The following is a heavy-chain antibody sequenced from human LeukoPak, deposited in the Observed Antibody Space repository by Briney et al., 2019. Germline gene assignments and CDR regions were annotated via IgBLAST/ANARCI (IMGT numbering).Heavy chain of an antibody. V-gene: IGHV1-69*05. CDR1: GGTFSSYA. CDR3: ASRRYYDFWSGYLI. Sequence: AASVKVSCKASGGTFSSYAISWVRQAPGQGLEWMGGIIPIFGTANYAQKFQGRVTITTDESTSTAYMELSSLRSEDTAVYYCASRRYYDFWSGYLIWGQGTMVTVSS. J-gene: IGHJ3*02. CDR2: IIPIFGTA. D-gene: IGHD3-3*01.